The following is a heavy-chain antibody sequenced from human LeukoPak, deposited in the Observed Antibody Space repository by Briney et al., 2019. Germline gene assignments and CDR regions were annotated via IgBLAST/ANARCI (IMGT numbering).Heavy chain of an antibody. Sequence: GASVKVSCKASGYTFTDYYMHWVRQAPGQGLEWMGWINPHSGGTNYAQKFQGRVTMTRDTSISTAYMELRRLTSDDTAVYYCARARYSSRWYHFDYWGQGALVSVSS. J-gene: IGHJ4*02. V-gene: IGHV1-2*02. CDR1: GYTFTDYY. CDR2: INPHSGGT. D-gene: IGHD6-13*01. CDR3: ARARYSSRWYHFDY.